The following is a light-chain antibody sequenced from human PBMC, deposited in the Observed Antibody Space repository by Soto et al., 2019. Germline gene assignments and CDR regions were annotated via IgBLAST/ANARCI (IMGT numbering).Light chain of an antibody. Sequence: QSALTQPASVSGSPGQSITISCTGSSSDVGNYDLVSWYQQYPDKAPKLMVFEVTKRPSGVSHRFSGSKSGNTASLTISRLQAEDEADYYYCSYAGTTTFWVFGGGTKVTVL. CDR1: SSDVGNYDL. V-gene: IGLV2-23*02. CDR2: EVT. CDR3: CSYAGTTTFWV. J-gene: IGLJ3*02.